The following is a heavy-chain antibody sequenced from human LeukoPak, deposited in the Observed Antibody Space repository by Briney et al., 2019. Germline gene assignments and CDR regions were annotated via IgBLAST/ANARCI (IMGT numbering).Heavy chain of an antibody. D-gene: IGHD2-2*01. CDR1: GGTFSSYA. CDR3: ASVVVVPAAHYYYYMDV. V-gene: IGHV1-69*13. CDR2: IIPIFGTA. Sequence: SVKVSCKASGGTFSSYAISWVRQAPGQGLEWMGGIIPIFGTANYAQKFQGRVTITADESTSTAYMELSSLRSEDTAVYYCASVVVVPAAHYYYYMDVWGKGTMVAVSS. J-gene: IGHJ6*03.